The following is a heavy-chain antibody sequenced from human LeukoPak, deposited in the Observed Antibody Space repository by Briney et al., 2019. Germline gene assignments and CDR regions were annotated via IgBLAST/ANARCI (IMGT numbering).Heavy chain of an antibody. D-gene: IGHD4-23*01. Sequence: PSETLSLTCTVSGGSISSSSYYWGWIRQPPGKGLEWIGSIYYSGSTYYNPSLKSRVTISVDTSKNQFSLKLSSVTAADTAVYYCARDVVRWSPHRDWFDPWGQGTLVTVSS. CDR3: ARDVVRWSPHRDWFDP. CDR2: IYYSGST. CDR1: GGSISSSSYY. V-gene: IGHV4-39*07. J-gene: IGHJ5*02.